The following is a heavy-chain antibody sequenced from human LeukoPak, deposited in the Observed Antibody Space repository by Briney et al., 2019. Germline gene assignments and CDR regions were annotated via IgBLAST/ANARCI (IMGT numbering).Heavy chain of an antibody. Sequence: SETLSLTCTVSGGSISSGGYSWSWIRQPPGKGLEWIGYIYYSGSTYYNPSLKSRVTISVDTSKNQFSLKLSSVTAADTAVYYCARVTAMGSYYYYYYMDVWGKGTTVTVSS. V-gene: IGHV4-30-4*07. CDR1: GGSISSGGYS. CDR3: ARVTAMGSYYYYYYMDV. CDR2: IYYSGST. J-gene: IGHJ6*03. D-gene: IGHD5-18*01.